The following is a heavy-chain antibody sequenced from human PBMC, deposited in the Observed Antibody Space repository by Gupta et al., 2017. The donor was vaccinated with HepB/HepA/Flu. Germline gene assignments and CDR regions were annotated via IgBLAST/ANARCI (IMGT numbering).Heavy chain of an antibody. D-gene: IGHD6-19*01. CDR1: GFTFRSYW. CDR3: AGGSGWLIES. CDR2: IQQDGNEI. J-gene: IGHJ4*02. Sequence: ETELVESGGGLVQPGGSLRLSCAASGFTFRSYWMNWVRQAPGKGLEWVANIQQDGNEINSLDSVKGRFTISRDNAKNALYLQMNSLRVEDTAVYYCAGGSGWLIESCGQGTLVTVSS. V-gene: IGHV3-7*01.